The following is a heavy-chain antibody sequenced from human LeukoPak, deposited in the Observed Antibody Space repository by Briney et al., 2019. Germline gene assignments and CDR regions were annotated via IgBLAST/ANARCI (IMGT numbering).Heavy chain of an antibody. D-gene: IGHD2-8*01. CDR1: GYTFSYYY. J-gene: IGHJ4*02. CDR3: ARVPIEWSNLYFDY. Sequence: GASVKVSCKASGYTFSYYYVDWVRQAPGQGLEWMGMINPNTGATKTAQKFQGRVTMTWDTSINTASMELTSLTSGDAAVYYCARVPIEWSNLYFDYWGQGTHVTVSS. CDR2: INPNTGAT. V-gene: IGHV1-2*02.